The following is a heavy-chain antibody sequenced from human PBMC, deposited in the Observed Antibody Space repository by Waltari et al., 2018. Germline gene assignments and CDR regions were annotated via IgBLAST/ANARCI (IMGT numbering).Heavy chain of an antibody. Sequence: QVQLQQWGAGLLKPSETLSLTCAVYGGSFSGYYWSWIRQTPGKGLEWIGEINHSGSTNYNPSLKSRVTISVDTSKNQFSLKLSSVTAADTAVYYCARTPTKYYYDSSGYYAFDIWGQGTMVTVSS. CDR1: GGSFSGYY. CDR2: INHSGST. D-gene: IGHD3-22*01. V-gene: IGHV4-34*01. CDR3: ARTPTKYYYDSSGYYAFDI. J-gene: IGHJ3*02.